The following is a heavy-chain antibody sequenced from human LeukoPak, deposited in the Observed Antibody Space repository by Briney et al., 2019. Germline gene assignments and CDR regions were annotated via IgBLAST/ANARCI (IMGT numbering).Heavy chain of an antibody. CDR1: GGSISSSSYY. CDR2: IYYSGST. CDR3: ARQMSGYDYRGDFDY. J-gene: IGHJ4*02. Sequence: KSSETLSLTCTVSGGSISSSSYYWGWIRQPPGKGLEWIGSIYYSGSTYYNPSLKGRVTISVDTSKNQFSLKLSSVTAADTAVYYCARQMSGYDYRGDFDYWGQGTLVTVSS. D-gene: IGHD5-12*01. V-gene: IGHV4-39*01.